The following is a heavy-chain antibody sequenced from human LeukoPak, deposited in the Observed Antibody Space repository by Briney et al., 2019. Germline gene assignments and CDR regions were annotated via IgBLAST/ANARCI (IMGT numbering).Heavy chain of an antibody. CDR1: GYTFTSYY. V-gene: IGHV1-46*01. Sequence: ASVKVSCKASGYTFTSYYMHWVRQAPGQGLEWMGIINPSGGSTSYAQKFQGWVTMTRDTSISTAYMELSRLRSDDTAVYYCARASTVTNSDFDYWGQGTLVTVSS. CDR3: ARASTVTNSDFDY. D-gene: IGHD4-17*01. CDR2: INPSGGST. J-gene: IGHJ4*02.